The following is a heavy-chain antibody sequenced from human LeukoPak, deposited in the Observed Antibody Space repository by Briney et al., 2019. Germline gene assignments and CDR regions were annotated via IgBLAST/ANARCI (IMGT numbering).Heavy chain of an antibody. CDR2: IYYSGST. Sequence: SETLSFTCTVSGGSISSYYWSWIRQPPGKGLEWIGYIYYSGSTNYNPSLKGRVTISVDTSKNQFSLKLSSVTAADTAVYYCARADDSSGYYFDAFDIWGQGTMVTVSP. V-gene: IGHV4-59*01. J-gene: IGHJ3*02. CDR3: ARADDSSGYYFDAFDI. CDR1: GGSISSYY. D-gene: IGHD3-22*01.